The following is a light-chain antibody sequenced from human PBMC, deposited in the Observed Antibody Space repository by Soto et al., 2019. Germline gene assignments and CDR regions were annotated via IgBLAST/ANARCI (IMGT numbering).Light chain of an antibody. CDR1: SSNIGSNT. V-gene: IGLV1-44*01. CDR2: SNN. J-gene: IGLJ7*01. Sequence: QSVLTQPPSASGTPGQRVTISCSGSSSNIGSNTVNWYQQLPGTAPKLLIYSNNQRPSGVPDRFYGSKSGTSASLAISELQSEDEADYYCAAWDDSLNGAVFGGGTQLTVL. CDR3: AAWDDSLNGAV.